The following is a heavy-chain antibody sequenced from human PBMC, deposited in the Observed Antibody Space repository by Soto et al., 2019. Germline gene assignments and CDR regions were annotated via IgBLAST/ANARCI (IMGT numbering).Heavy chain of an antibody. Sequence: EVQLVESGGGLVQPGGSLRLSCAASGFTFSSYSMNWVRQAPGKGLEWVSYISSSSSTIYYADSVKGRFTISRDNAKNSLYLQMNSLRAEDTAVYYCARHPERIAQIGSFDPWGQGTLVTGSS. CDR1: GFTFSSYS. CDR3: ARHPERIAQIGSFDP. V-gene: IGHV3-48*01. J-gene: IGHJ5*02. D-gene: IGHD6-13*01. CDR2: ISSSSSTI.